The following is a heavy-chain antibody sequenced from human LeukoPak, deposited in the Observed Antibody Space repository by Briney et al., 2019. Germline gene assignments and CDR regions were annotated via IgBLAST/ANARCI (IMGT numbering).Heavy chain of an antibody. CDR1: GFTFSNYL. D-gene: IGHD3-22*01. Sequence: GGSLRLSCAASGFTFSNYLMHWVRQAPGKGLVWVSTIDTDGSSTNYADSVKGRFTISRDNSKNTLYLQMNNLRAEDTAVYYCARDSSGYYFDDAFDIWGQGTMVTVSS. V-gene: IGHV3-74*01. CDR3: ARDSSGYYFDDAFDI. J-gene: IGHJ3*02. CDR2: IDTDGSST.